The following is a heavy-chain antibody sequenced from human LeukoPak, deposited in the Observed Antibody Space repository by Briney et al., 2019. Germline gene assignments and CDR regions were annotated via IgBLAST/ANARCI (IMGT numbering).Heavy chain of an antibody. CDR1: GYSVSSGYY. Sequence: SETLSLTCTVSGYSVSSGYYSGWIRPPPGKGLEWIGSFYHTGGTYYTPSLKSRVTISVDTSKNHFSLRLSSVTAADTAVYYCVRGRMGRGVIGAFDIWGQGTMATVSS. D-gene: IGHD3-10*01. CDR3: VRGRMGRGVIGAFDI. V-gene: IGHV4-38-2*02. J-gene: IGHJ3*02. CDR2: FYHTGGT.